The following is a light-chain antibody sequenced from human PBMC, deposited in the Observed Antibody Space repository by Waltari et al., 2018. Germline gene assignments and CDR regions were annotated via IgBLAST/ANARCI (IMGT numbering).Light chain of an antibody. J-gene: IGKJ4*01. CDR3: QQSTTLPLT. V-gene: IGKV6D-21*02. CDR1: HNIGST. CDR2: YAS. Sequence: EIVLTQSPDFQSVTPKEKVTITCRASHNIGSTLPWYQKKPDQSPKLLIKYASQSIPGVPSRFSGSGSGTEFTLSITSLEAEDAAVYYCQQSTTLPLTFGGGTRVEIK.